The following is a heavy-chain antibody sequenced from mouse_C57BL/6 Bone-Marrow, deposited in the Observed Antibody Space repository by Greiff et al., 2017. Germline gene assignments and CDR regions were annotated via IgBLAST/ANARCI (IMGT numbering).Heavy chain of an antibody. CDR2: IDPEDGET. J-gene: IGHJ2*01. D-gene: IGHD3-2*02. CDR1: GFNIKDYY. V-gene: IGHV14-2*01. CDR3: ASSRQHRLGFLDD. Sequence: DVQLQESGAELVKPGASVKLSCTASGFNIKDYYMHWVKQRTEQGLEWIGRIDPEDGETKYAPKFQGKATIPADTSSNTAYLQLSSLTSEDTAVYYCASSRQHRLGFLDDWGQGTTLTVSS.